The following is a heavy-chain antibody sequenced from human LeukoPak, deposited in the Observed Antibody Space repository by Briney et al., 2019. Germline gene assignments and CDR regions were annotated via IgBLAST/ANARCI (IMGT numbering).Heavy chain of an antibody. D-gene: IGHD4-17*01. Sequence: SETLSLTCTVSGGSISSYYWSWIRQPPGKGLEWIGYIYNSGTTYYNPSLKSRVTISGDTSKNQFSLKLSSVTAADTAVYYCTREGIYGDSSHYFDYWGQGTLVTVSS. J-gene: IGHJ4*02. CDR1: GGSISSYY. CDR2: IYNSGTT. CDR3: TREGIYGDSSHYFDY. V-gene: IGHV4-4*08.